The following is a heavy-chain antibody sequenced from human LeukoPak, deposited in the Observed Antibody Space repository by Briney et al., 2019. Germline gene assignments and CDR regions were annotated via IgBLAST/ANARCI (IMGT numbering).Heavy chain of an antibody. CDR1: GFTFSSYA. CDR2: ISYDGSNK. CDR3: ARDHRRSYGMDV. V-gene: IGHV3-30*04. J-gene: IGHJ6*04. Sequence: GRSLRLSCAASGFTFSSYAMHWVRQAPGKGLEWVAVISYDGSNKYYADSVKSRFTISRDNSKNTLSLQMNSLRAEDTAVYYCARDHRRSYGMDVWGKGTTVTVSS.